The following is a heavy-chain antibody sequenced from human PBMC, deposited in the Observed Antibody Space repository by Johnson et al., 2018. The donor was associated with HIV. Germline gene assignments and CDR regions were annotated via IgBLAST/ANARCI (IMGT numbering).Heavy chain of an antibody. Sequence: QVQLVESGGGVVQPGRSLRLSCAASGFTFSSYAMHWVRQAPGKGLEWVAVLSYDGSNKYYADSVKGRFTISRDNSKNTVFLQMNTLRADDTAVYYCARDRSKLLYPFDAFDIWGQGTMVTVSS. J-gene: IGHJ3*02. D-gene: IGHD2-21*02. CDR3: ARDRSKLLYPFDAFDI. CDR2: LSYDGSNK. V-gene: IGHV3-30*04. CDR1: GFTFSSYA.